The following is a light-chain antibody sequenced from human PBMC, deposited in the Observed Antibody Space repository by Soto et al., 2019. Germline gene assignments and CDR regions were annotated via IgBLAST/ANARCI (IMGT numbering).Light chain of an antibody. J-gene: IGKJ4*01. Sequence: DIQMTQSPSSVSASVGDRVTITCRASERINTYLAWYQQQPGKAPKLLIYAASSLQSGVPSRFSGSVSVTEFIITISNLHAEDLATDYGQHANSPPLTFGGETKVDIK. CDR3: QHANSPPLT. CDR1: ERINTY. CDR2: AAS. V-gene: IGKV1-12*01.